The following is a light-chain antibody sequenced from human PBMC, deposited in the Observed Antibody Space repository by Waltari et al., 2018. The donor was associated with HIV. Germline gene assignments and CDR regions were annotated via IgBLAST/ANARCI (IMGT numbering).Light chain of an antibody. CDR1: QDISQF. CDR3: LQYDKFPYT. CDR2: DTY. J-gene: IGKJ2*01. V-gene: IGKV1-33*01. Sequence: DIQMTQSPSSLSVSVGDRVTITCRASQDISQFVNWYQQKPGRAPQLLISDTYNLKSGVPSRFSGSGSGTDFTFSISNLQPEDLAIYYCLQYDKFPYTFGQGTKLDI.